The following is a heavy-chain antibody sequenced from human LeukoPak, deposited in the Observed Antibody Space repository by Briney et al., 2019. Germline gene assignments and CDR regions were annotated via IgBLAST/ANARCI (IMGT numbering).Heavy chain of an antibody. Sequence: PSETLSLTCAVYGGSFSGYYWSWIRQPPGKGLEWIGEINHSGSTNYNPSLKSRVTISVDTSKNQFFLKLSSVTAADTAVYYCARGSYDFWSGYYRYYYYGMDVWGQGTTVTVSS. CDR3: ARGSYDFWSGYYRYYYYGMDV. D-gene: IGHD3-3*01. CDR2: INHSGST. J-gene: IGHJ6*02. V-gene: IGHV4-34*01. CDR1: GGSFSGYY.